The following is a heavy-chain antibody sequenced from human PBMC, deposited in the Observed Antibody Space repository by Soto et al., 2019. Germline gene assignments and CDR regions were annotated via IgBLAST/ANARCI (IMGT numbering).Heavy chain of an antibody. CDR1: GFTVSSNY. V-gene: IGHV3-53*01. Sequence: GGSLRLSCVASGFTVSSNYMSWVRQAPGKGLEWVSVIYSGGSTYYADSVKGRFTISRDNSKNTLYLQMNSLRAEDTAVYYCARGAAAGYGEDDYWGQGTLVTVSS. CDR3: ARGAAAGYGEDDY. J-gene: IGHJ4*02. CDR2: IYSGGST. D-gene: IGHD6-13*01.